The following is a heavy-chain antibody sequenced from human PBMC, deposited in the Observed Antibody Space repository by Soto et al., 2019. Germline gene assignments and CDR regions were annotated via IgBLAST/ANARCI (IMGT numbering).Heavy chain of an antibody. Sequence: EVKLLESGGGLAQPGGSLRLSCVGSGFTFDSYAISWVRQSPGERLQWIAAISGSADGTDYAHSVRGRFTISRDNAKKTVQLQMDSLRVEATAVYFCAKDTVGGYSFWSGYYSDGLDVWGQGTLVTVS. V-gene: IGHV3-23*01. J-gene: IGHJ3*01. CDR3: AKDTVGGYSFWSGYYSDGLDV. D-gene: IGHD3-3*01. CDR1: GFTFDSYA. CDR2: ISGSADGT.